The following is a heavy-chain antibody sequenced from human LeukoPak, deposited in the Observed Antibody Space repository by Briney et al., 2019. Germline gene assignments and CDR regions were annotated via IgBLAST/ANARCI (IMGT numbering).Heavy chain of an antibody. Sequence: GGSLRLSCAASGFTFSSYSMNWVRQAPGKGLEWVSSISGSSDYIYYADSVKGRFTISRDNTKNSVSLQMNSLRAEDTAVYYCARLYCNGGSCYGKYYFDYWGQGALVTVSS. CDR2: ISGSSDYI. V-gene: IGHV3-21*01. J-gene: IGHJ4*02. CDR1: GFTFSSYS. CDR3: ARLYCNGGSCYGKYYFDY. D-gene: IGHD2-15*01.